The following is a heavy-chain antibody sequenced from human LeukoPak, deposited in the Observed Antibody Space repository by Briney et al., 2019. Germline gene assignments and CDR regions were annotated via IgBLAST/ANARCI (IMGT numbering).Heavy chain of an antibody. Sequence: GGSLRLSCAASGFTFSSYGMHWVRQAPGKGLEWVAVISYDGSNKYYADSVKGRFTISRDNSKNTLYLQMNSLRAEDTAVYYCAKDGRDGYNYFDYWGQGTLVTVFS. D-gene: IGHD5-24*01. CDR3: AKDGRDGYNYFDY. J-gene: IGHJ4*02. CDR1: GFTFSSYG. V-gene: IGHV3-30*18. CDR2: ISYDGSNK.